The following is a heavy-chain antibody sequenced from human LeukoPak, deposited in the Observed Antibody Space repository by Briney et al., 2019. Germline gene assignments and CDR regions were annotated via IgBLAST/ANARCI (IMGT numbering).Heavy chain of an antibody. CDR2: VSGSGGST. CDR1: GFSFSSYV. D-gene: IGHD1-26*01. V-gene: IGHV3-23*01. Sequence: GGSLRLSCAASGFSFSSYVMSWVRQAPGKGLEWVSAVSGSGGSTYSADSVKGRFTISRDNSKNMVYLQTSSLRAEDTAVYYCARAGSWSSRPYFDYRGQGILVTVSS. CDR3: ARAGSWSSRPYFDY. J-gene: IGHJ4*02.